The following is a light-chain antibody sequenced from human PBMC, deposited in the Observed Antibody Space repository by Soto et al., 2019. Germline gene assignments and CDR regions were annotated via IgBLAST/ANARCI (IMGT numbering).Light chain of an antibody. Sequence: EIVMTQSPATLSVSPGERATLSCRASQNVGSRYLAWYQQKPGQAPRLLIYGASIRATGIPARFSGSGSGTDFTLTISSLEPEDFAVYYCQQHFNGPITFGQGTRLEIK. CDR2: GAS. CDR1: QNVGSRY. J-gene: IGKJ5*01. V-gene: IGKV3-15*01. CDR3: QQHFNGPIT.